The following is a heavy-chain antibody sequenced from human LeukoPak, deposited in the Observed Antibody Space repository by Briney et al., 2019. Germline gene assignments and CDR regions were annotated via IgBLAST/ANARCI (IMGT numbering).Heavy chain of an antibody. CDR1: GFTFSNYG. Sequence: PGRSLRLSCAASGFTFSNYGMHWVRQTPGKGLEWVAVISYDGSNKYYADSVEGRFTISRDNSKNTLYLQMNSLRAEDTAVYYCVRADAKKTAMVDYWGRGTLVAVSS. CDR2: ISYDGSNK. J-gene: IGHJ4*02. CDR3: VRADAKKTAMVDY. D-gene: IGHD5-18*01. V-gene: IGHV3-30*03.